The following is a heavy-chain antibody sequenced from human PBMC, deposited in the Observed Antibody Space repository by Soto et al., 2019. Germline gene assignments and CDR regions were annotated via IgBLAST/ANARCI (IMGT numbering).Heavy chain of an antibody. J-gene: IGHJ6*02. CDR3: ARDRWGTYYYYYGMDV. V-gene: IGHV4-30-4*01. CDR2: IYYSGST. CDR1: GGSISSGDYY. D-gene: IGHD7-27*01. Sequence: QVQLQESGPGLVKPSQTLSLTCTVSGGSISSGDYYWSWIRQPPGKGLEWIGYIYYSGSTYYNPPLKSRVTISVDTSKNQFSLKLSSVTAADTAVYYCARDRWGTYYYYYGMDVWGQGTTVTVSS.